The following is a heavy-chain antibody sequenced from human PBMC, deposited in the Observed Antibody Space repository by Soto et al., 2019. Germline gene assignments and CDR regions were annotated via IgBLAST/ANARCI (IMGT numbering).Heavy chain of an antibody. J-gene: IGHJ4*02. Sequence: EVQLLESGGGLVQPGGSLRLSCAASGFSFVNYAMNWVRQAPGKGLEWVSGLSGSGTSTYYADSVKGRFTISRDNSMYTLFLQMNSLTADDTAVYYCAKATTNGGWFNPFDSWGQGALVTVSS. V-gene: IGHV3-23*01. CDR3: AKATTNGGWFNPFDS. D-gene: IGHD6-19*01. CDR1: GFSFVNYA. CDR2: LSGSGTST.